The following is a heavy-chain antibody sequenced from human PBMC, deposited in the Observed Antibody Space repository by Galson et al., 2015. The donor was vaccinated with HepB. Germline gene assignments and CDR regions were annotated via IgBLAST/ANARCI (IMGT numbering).Heavy chain of an antibody. CDR3: AGGDILTGYYKGVLANAFDI. CDR2: ISSSSITI. CDR1: GFTFSSYS. D-gene: IGHD3-9*01. J-gene: IGHJ3*02. V-gene: IGHV3-48*01. Sequence: SLRLSCAASGFTFSSYSMNWVRQAPGKGLEWVSYISSSSITIYYADSVKGRFTISRDNAKNSLYLQMNSLRAGDTAVYYCAGGDILTGYYKGVLANAFDIWGQGTMVTVSS.